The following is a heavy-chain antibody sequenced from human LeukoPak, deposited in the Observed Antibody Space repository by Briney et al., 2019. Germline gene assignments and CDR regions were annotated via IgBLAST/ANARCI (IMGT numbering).Heavy chain of an antibody. CDR3: ARPIMITFGGVIGFGY. CDR1: GFTFSDYY. J-gene: IGHJ4*02. Sequence: GGSLRLSCAASGFTFSDYYMSWIRQAPGKGLEWVSYISSSGSTIYYADSVKGRFTISRDNAKNSLYLQMSSLRAEDTAVYYCARPIMITFGGVIGFGYWGQGTLVTVSS. CDR2: ISSSGSTI. V-gene: IGHV3-11*04. D-gene: IGHD3-16*02.